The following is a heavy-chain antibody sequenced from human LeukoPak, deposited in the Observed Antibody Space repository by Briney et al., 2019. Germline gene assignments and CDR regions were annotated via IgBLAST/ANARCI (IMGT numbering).Heavy chain of an antibody. J-gene: IGHJ4*02. CDR2: ISYDGSNK. V-gene: IGHV3-30-3*01. Sequence: GGSLRLSCAASGFTVSSNYMSWVRQAPGKGLEWVAVISYDGSNKYYADSVKGRFTISRDNAKNSLYLQMNSLRAEDTAMYYCARAKYYFDYWGQGILVTVSS. CDR1: GFTVSSNY. CDR3: ARAKYYFDY.